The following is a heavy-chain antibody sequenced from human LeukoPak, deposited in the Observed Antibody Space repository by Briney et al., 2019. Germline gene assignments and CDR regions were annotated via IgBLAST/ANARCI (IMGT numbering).Heavy chain of an antibody. D-gene: IGHD6-13*01. CDR2: IVVGSGNT. V-gene: IGHV1-58*02. CDR3: AANIAAAGNYDY. Sequence: SVKVSCKASGCTFTSSAMQWVRQARGQRLEWIGWIVVGSGNTNYAQKFQERVTITRDMSTSTAYMELSSLRSEDTAVYYCAANIAAAGNYDYWGQGTLVTVSS. J-gene: IGHJ4*02. CDR1: GCTFTSSA.